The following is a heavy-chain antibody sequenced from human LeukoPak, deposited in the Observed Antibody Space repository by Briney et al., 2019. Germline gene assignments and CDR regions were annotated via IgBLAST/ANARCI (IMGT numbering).Heavy chain of an antibody. V-gene: IGHV3-21*01. Sequence: GGSLRLSCAASGFNISSYSMNWVRQAPGKGLEWVSFISSSSSYIYYADSVKGRFTISRDNAKNSLYLQMSSLRAEDTAVYYCARAGNNWNWALDYWGQGTLVTVSS. CDR3: ARAGNNWNWALDY. J-gene: IGHJ4*02. CDR2: ISSSSSYI. D-gene: IGHD1-1*01. CDR1: GFNISSYS.